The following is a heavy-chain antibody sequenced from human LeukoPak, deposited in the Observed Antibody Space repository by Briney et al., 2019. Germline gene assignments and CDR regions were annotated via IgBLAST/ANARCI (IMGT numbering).Heavy chain of an antibody. CDR1: GDSISSSSYY. CDR3: ARRGASSSEEY. J-gene: IGHJ4*02. Sequence: SETLSLTCTVSGDSISSSSYYWGWIRQPPGKGLEWIGSIYYSGSTSYNPSLESRVAISVDTSKNQFSLKVSSVTAADTAVYYCARRGASSSEEYWGQGTLVIVSS. D-gene: IGHD6-6*01. V-gene: IGHV4-39*01. CDR2: IYYSGST.